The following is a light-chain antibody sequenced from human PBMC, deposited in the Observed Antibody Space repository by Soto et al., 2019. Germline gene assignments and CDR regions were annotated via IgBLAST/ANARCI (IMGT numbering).Light chain of an antibody. CDR3: SSYTTGSTPWV. Sequence: QSALTQPASVSGSPGQSITISCTGTSSDVGGYDSVSWYQQHPGKAPKVMIYEVSNRPSGVSNRFSGSKSGNTASLTISGLQAEDEADYFCSSYTTGSTPWVFGGGTKVTVL. CDR1: SSDVGGYDS. J-gene: IGLJ3*02. V-gene: IGLV2-14*01. CDR2: EVS.